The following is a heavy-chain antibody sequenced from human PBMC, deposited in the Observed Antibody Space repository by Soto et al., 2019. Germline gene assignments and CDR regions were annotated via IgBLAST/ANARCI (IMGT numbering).Heavy chain of an antibody. CDR3: ARASDILTGYFYY. V-gene: IGHV1-3*01. Sequence: ASVKVSCKASGYTFTSYAMHWVRQAPGQRLEWMGWINAGNGNTKYSQKFQGRVTITRDTSASTAYMELSSLRSEDTAVYYCARASDILTGYFYYWGQGTLVTVSS. CDR2: INAGNGNT. J-gene: IGHJ4*02. D-gene: IGHD3-9*01. CDR1: GYTFTSYA.